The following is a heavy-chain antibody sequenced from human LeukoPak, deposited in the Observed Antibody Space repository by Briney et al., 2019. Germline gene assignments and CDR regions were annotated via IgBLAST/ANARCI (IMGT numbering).Heavy chain of an antibody. CDR1: GYTFTSYG. V-gene: IGHV1-18*01. Sequence: GSVKVSCKASGYTFTSYGISWVRQAPGQRLEWIGWISAYNGNTNYAQKLQGRVTMTTDTSTSTAYMELRSLRSDDTAVYYCARVSGMIVAVIDHRRDYWGQGTLVTVSS. J-gene: IGHJ4*02. CDR2: ISAYNGNT. D-gene: IGHD3-22*01. CDR3: ARVSGMIVAVIDHRRDY.